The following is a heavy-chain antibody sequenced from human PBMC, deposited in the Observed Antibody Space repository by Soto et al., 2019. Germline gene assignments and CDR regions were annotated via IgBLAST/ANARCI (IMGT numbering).Heavy chain of an antibody. CDR2: IWYDGSNK. Sequence: PGGSLRLSCAASGFTFSSYGMHWVRQAPGKGLEWVAVIWYDGSNKYYADSVKGRFTISRDNSKNTLYLQMNSLRAEDTAVYYCARESTTVTPGDAFDIWGQGTMVTVSS. J-gene: IGHJ3*02. V-gene: IGHV3-33*01. D-gene: IGHD4-17*01. CDR3: ARESTTVTPGDAFDI. CDR1: GFTFSSYG.